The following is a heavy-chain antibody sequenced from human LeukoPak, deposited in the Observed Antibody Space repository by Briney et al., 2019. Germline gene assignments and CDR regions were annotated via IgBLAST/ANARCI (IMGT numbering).Heavy chain of an antibody. J-gene: IGHJ6*02. CDR3: AKPRVYSSGWYAWGGYYGMDV. CDR1: GFTFSSYA. D-gene: IGHD6-19*01. Sequence: GGSLRLSCAASGFTFSSYAMSWVRQAPGKGLEWVSAISGSGGSTYYADSVKGRFTISRDNSKNTLYLQMNSLRAEDTAVYYCAKPRVYSSGWYAWGGYYGMDVWGQGTTVTVSS. V-gene: IGHV3-23*01. CDR2: ISGSGGST.